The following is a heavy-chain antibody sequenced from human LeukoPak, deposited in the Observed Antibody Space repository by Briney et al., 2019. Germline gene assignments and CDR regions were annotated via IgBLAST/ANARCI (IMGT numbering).Heavy chain of an antibody. D-gene: IGHD3-22*01. CDR1: GFTVSSNY. V-gene: IGHV3-53*01. Sequence: GGSLRLSCAASGFTVSSNYMSWVRQAPGKGLEWVSVIYSGGSTYYADSVKGRFTISRDNSKNTLYLQMNSLRAEDTAVYYCARVDYDSSGSFDYWGQGTLVTVSS. CDR2: IYSGGST. CDR3: ARVDYDSSGSFDY. J-gene: IGHJ4*02.